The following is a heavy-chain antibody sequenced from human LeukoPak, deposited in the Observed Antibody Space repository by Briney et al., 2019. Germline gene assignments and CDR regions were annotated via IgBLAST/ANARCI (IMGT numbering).Heavy chain of an antibody. CDR1: GDSISSYY. J-gene: IGHJ5*02. CDR2: ISNSGSTNSGST. Sequence: SETLSLTCSVSGDSISSYYWSWIRQPPGKGLEWIGYISNSGSTNSGSTNCNPSLKSRVTISVDTSKNHFSLKLSSVTAADTAVYYCARHSTLYYYDPVNEGWFDPWGQGTLVTVSS. CDR3: ARHSTLYYYDPVNEGWFDP. D-gene: IGHD3-22*01. V-gene: IGHV4-59*08.